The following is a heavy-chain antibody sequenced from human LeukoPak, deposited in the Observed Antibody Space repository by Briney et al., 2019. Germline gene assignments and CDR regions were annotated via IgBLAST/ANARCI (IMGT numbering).Heavy chain of an antibody. V-gene: IGHV4-39*07. CDR2: MYYSGRT. D-gene: IGHD5-18*01. CDR1: GGSISTSSYY. Sequence: SETLSLTCTVSGGSISTSSYYWGWIRQPPGKGLEWIGNMYYSGRTYYNPSLKSRVTISLDTSKNQFSLKLSSVTAADTAVYYCARSRGYTDGQTIDYWGQGTLVTVSS. CDR3: ARSRGYTDGQTIDY. J-gene: IGHJ4*02.